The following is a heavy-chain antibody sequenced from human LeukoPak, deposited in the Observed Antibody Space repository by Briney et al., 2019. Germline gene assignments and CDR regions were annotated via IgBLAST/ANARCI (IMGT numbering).Heavy chain of an antibody. J-gene: IGHJ4*02. CDR2: IYSTGST. Sequence: SETLSLTCTVSGGSISSYYWSWIRQPAGKGLEWLGRIYSTGSTNYNPSLKSRVTMSVDTSKNQFSLRLRSVTAADTAVYYCARQIASAGTAGFDFWGQGALVTVSS. D-gene: IGHD6-13*01. CDR1: GGSISSYY. V-gene: IGHV4-4*07. CDR3: ARQIASAGTAGFDF.